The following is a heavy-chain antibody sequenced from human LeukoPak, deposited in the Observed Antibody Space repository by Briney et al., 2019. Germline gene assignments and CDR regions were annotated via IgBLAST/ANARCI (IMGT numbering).Heavy chain of an antibody. CDR3: ARLQGRGDNYLDY. D-gene: IGHD7-27*01. Sequence: SETLSLTCTVSGGSISNYHWSWTRQPPGKRLEWIGYVSYSGSSSSNPSLESRVTISVDMSKNQFSLRLSSVTASDTAMYYCARLQGRGDNYLDYWGQGTLVTVSS. V-gene: IGHV4-59*08. J-gene: IGHJ4*02. CDR1: GGSISNYH. CDR2: VSYSGSS.